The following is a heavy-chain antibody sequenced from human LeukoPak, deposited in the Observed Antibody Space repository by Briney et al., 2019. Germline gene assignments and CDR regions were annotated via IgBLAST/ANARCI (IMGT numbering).Heavy chain of an antibody. CDR3: ARSSGYGWTFDS. Sequence: SVKVSCKASGGTFSSYAISWVRQAPGQGLQWMGGIMPISGTTNYAQKFQGRVTITADESTTTAYMELSSLRSEDTAVYSCARSSGYGWTFDSWGQGTLVTVSS. CDR1: GGTFSSYA. D-gene: IGHD5-12*01. J-gene: IGHJ4*02. CDR2: IMPISGTT. V-gene: IGHV1-69*13.